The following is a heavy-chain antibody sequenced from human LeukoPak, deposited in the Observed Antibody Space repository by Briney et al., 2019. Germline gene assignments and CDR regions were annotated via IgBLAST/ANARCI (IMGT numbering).Heavy chain of an antibody. J-gene: IGHJ3*02. D-gene: IGHD1-26*01. CDR2: IRYDGSNK. V-gene: IGHV3-30*02. CDR3: AKGRSVVGATIDAFDI. Sequence: PGGSLRLSCAASGFTFSSYGMHWVRQAPGKGLEWVAFIRYDGSNKYYADSVKGRFTISRDNSKNTLYLQMNSLRAEDTAVYYCAKGRSVVGATIDAFDIWGQGTMVTVSS. CDR1: GFTFSSYG.